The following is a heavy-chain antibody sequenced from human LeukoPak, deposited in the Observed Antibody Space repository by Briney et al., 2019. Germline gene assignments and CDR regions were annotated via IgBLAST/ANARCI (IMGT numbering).Heavy chain of an antibody. CDR2: RDPEYGET. V-gene: IGHV1-24*01. Sequence: ASVKVSCKVIGTTLTRLSIHWVRQAPGKGLEWMGGRDPEYGETIYAQDFQGRITMTQDTSTDTAFLELNRLTSEDTALYYCASATLIWGSYRPWLDPWGQGSLVTVSS. D-gene: IGHD3-16*02. J-gene: IGHJ5*02. CDR1: GTTLTRLS. CDR3: ASATLIWGSYRPWLDP.